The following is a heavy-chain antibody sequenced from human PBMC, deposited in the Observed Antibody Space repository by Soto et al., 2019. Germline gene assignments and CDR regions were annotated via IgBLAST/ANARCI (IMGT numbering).Heavy chain of an antibody. J-gene: IGHJ6*02. CDR3: AKEIMGYYYYYGMDV. CDR1: GFTFDDYT. D-gene: IGHD2-8*01. Sequence: GGSLRLSCAASGFTFDDYTMHWVRQAPGKGLEWVSLISWDGGSTYYADSVKGRFTISRDNSKNSLYLQMNSLRTEDTALYYCAKEIMGYYYYYGMDVWGQGTTVTVSS. CDR2: ISWDGGST. V-gene: IGHV3-43*01.